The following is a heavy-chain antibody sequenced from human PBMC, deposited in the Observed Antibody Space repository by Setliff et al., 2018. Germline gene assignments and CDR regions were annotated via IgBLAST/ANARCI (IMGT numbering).Heavy chain of an antibody. Sequence: ASVKVSCKASGYTFTSYGINWVRQATGQGLEWMGWMNPNSGNTGYAQKFQGRVTMTRNTSISTAYMELSSLRSEDTAVYYCARGVGFSAAADYWGQGTLVTVSS. CDR3: ARGVGFSAAADY. CDR2: MNPNSGNT. V-gene: IGHV1-8*01. CDR1: GYTFTSYG. D-gene: IGHD2-2*01. J-gene: IGHJ4*02.